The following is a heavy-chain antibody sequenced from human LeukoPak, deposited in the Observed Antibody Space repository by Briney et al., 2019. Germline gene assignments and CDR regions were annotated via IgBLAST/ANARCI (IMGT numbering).Heavy chain of an antibody. D-gene: IGHD6-13*01. CDR2: IYYSGST. J-gene: IGHJ5*02. CDR1: GGSISSYY. CDR3: ARGTAAAVYWFDP. V-gene: IGHV4-59*01. Sequence: SETLSLTCTVAGGSISSYYWSWIRQPPGKGLEWIGYIYYSGSTNYNPSLKSRVTISVDTSKNQFSLKLSSVTAADTAVYYCARGTAAAVYWFDPWGQGTLVTVPS.